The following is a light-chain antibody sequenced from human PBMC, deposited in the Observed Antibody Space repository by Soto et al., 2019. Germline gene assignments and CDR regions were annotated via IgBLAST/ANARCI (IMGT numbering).Light chain of an antibody. CDR1: QSVGSN. J-gene: IGKJ4*01. CDR2: GAS. CDR3: QQYKIWPLT. Sequence: EIVMTQSPATLSVSPGGRATLSCRASQSVGSNLAWYQQKPGQAPRLLFYGASARATGFPARFSGSGSGTEFTLTISSLQCEDFAVYYCQQYKIWPLTFGGGTRVQIK. V-gene: IGKV3-15*01.